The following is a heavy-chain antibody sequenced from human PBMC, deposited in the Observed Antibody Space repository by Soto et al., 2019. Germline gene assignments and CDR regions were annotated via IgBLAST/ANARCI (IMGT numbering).Heavy chain of an antibody. CDR2: ISAYNGNT. V-gene: IGHV1-18*01. D-gene: IGHD6-13*01. CDR3: ARDRAADGTFWFDP. J-gene: IGHJ5*02. Sequence: ASVKVSCKASGYTFTSYGISWVRQAPGQGLEWMVWISAYNGNTNYAQKLQGRVTMTTDTSTSTAYMELRSLRSDDTAVYYCARDRAADGTFWFDPWGQGTLVTVSS. CDR1: GYTFTSYG.